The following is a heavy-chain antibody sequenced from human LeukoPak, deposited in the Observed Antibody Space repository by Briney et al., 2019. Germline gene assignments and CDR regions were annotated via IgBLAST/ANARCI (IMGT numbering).Heavy chain of an antibody. Sequence: GRSLRLSCAASGFTFSSYGMHWVRQAPGKGLEWVSGISGTTSGTYYADSVKGRFTISRDNSKNTLFLQVNSLRAEDTAVYYCAKVRTYFYHGLDVWGQGTTVTVSS. V-gene: IGHV3-23*01. CDR1: GFTFSSYG. CDR2: ISGTTSGT. D-gene: IGHD1-14*01. CDR3: AKVRTYFYHGLDV. J-gene: IGHJ6*02.